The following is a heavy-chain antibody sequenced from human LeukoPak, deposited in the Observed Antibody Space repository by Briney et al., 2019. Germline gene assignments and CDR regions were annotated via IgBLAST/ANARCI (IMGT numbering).Heavy chain of an antibody. Sequence: ASVKVSCKASGYTFTSYGISWVRQAPGQGLEWMGWISAYNGNTNYAQKLQGRVTMTTDTSTSTAYVELRSLRSDDTAVYYCARDPENQYYYDSSGYEDYWGQGTLVTVSS. CDR2: ISAYNGNT. CDR1: GYTFTSYG. J-gene: IGHJ4*02. V-gene: IGHV1-18*01. D-gene: IGHD3-22*01. CDR3: ARDPENQYYYDSSGYEDY.